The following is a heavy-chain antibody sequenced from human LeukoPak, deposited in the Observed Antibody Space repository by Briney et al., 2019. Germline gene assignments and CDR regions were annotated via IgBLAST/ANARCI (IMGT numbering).Heavy chain of an antibody. CDR1: GGSISSSSYY. CDR2: IYYSGST. J-gene: IGHJ4*02. CDR3: ASGMKRGYSYGYSKDLFDY. Sequence: SETLSLTCTVSGGSISSSSYYWGWIRQPPGKGLEWIGSIYYSGSTYYNPSLKSRVTISVDTSKNQFSLKLSSVTAADTAVYYCASGMKRGYSYGYSKDLFDYWGQGTLVTVSS. D-gene: IGHD5-18*01. V-gene: IGHV4-39*07.